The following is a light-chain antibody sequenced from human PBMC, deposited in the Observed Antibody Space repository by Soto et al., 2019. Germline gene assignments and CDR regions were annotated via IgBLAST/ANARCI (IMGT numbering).Light chain of an antibody. J-gene: IGKJ4*01. CDR2: DAS. CDR3: QQYNSWPVT. V-gene: IGKV3-15*01. Sequence: EIVMTQSPATLSVSPGERVVLSCRATQTVTDKLAWYQQKPGQAPRLLIYDASIRATGIPARFSGSGSGTEFTLTISSLQSEDFVLYYCQQYNSWPVTFGGGTKVEMK. CDR1: QTVTDK.